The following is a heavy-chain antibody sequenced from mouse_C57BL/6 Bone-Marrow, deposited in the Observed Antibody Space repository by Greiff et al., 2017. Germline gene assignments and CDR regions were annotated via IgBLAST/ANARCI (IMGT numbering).Heavy chain of an antibody. V-gene: IGHV1-54*01. Sequence: QVQLQQSGAELVRPGTSVKVSCKASGYAFTNYLIEWVKQRPGQGLEWIGVINPGSGGTNYNEKFKGKATLTADKSSSTAYMQLSSLTSEDSAVYFCARDEDYWGQGTSVTVSS. CDR2: INPGSGGT. J-gene: IGHJ4*01. CDR1: GYAFTNYL. CDR3: ARDEDY.